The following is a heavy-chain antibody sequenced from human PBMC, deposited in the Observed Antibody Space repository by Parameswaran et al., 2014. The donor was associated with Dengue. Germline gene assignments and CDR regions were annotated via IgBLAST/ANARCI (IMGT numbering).Heavy chain of an antibody. J-gene: IGHJ4*02. D-gene: IGHD2-2*01. V-gene: IGHV1-69*01. CDR2: IIPILGTA. CDR3: ASAPGEYCSSTSCYEYYFDY. Sequence: WVRQAPGQGLEWMGGIIPILGTANYAQKFQGRVTITADESTSTAYMELSSLRSEDTAVYYCASAPGEYCSSTSCYEYYFDYWGQGTLVTVSS.